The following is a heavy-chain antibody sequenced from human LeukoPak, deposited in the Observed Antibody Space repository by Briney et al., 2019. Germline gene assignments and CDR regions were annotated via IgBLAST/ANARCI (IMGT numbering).Heavy chain of an antibody. CDR3: AREPLVVGATVDY. J-gene: IGHJ4*02. D-gene: IGHD5-12*01. CDR1: GGSISSGDYY. CDR2: IYYSGST. Sequence: SETLPLTCTVSGGSISSGDYYWSWIRQPPGKGLEWIGYIYYSGSTYYNPSLKSRVTISVDTSKNQFSLKLSSVTAADTAVYYCAREPLVVGATVDYWGQGTMVTVSS. V-gene: IGHV4-30-4*08.